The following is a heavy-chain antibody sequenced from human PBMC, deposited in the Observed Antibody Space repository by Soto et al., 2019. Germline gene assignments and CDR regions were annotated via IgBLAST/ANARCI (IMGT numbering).Heavy chain of an antibody. CDR1: GFTFSSYG. D-gene: IGHD6-13*01. V-gene: IGHV3-30*18. J-gene: IGHJ6*02. CDR3: AKAQFGSSTWYYYGMDV. Sequence: PGGSLRLSCAASGFTFSSYGMHWVRQAPGKGLEWVAVISYDGSNKYYADSVKGRFTISRDNSKNTLYLQMNSLRAEDTAVYYCAKAQFGSSTWYYYGMDVWGQGTTVTVSS. CDR2: ISYDGSNK.